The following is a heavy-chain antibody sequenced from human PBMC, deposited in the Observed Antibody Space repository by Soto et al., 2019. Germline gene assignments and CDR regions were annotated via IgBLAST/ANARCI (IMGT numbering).Heavy chain of an antibody. V-gene: IGHV4-34*01. CDR2: INHSGST. CDR1: GGSFSGYY. D-gene: IGHD4-17*01. J-gene: IGHJ4*02. Sequence: SETLSLTCAVYGGSFSGYYWSWIRQPPGKGLEWIGEINHSGSTNYNPSLKSRVTISVDTSKNQFSLKLSSLTAADTAVYYCARGRTVTTLGGFGYWGQGTLVTVSS. CDR3: ARGRTVTTLGGFGY.